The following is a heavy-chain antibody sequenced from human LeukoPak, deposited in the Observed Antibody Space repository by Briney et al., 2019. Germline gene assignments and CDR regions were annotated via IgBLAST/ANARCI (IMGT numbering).Heavy chain of an antibody. CDR3: ARDREGDYIWGSYRPDWFDP. CDR2: ISSSSYI. J-gene: IGHJ5*02. Sequence: PGGSLRLSCAASGFTFSSYTMNWVRQAPGKGLEWVSSISSSSYIYYADSVKGRFTISRDNAKNSLYLQMNSLRAEDTAVYYCARDREGDYIWGSYRPDWFDPWGRGTLVTVSS. V-gene: IGHV3-21*01. D-gene: IGHD3-16*02. CDR1: GFTFSSYT.